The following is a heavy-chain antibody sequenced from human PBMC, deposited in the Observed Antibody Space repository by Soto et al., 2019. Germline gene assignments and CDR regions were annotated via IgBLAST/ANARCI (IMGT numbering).Heavy chain of an antibody. Sequence: QVQLQESGPGLVKPSQTLSLTCTVSGGSISSGDYYWSWIRQPPGKGLEWIGYIYYSGSTYYNPSLKSRVTISVDTSKNQFSPKLSSVTAADTAVYYCARDHNCSGGSCYSGYYYYGMDVWGQGTTVTVSS. V-gene: IGHV4-30-4*01. J-gene: IGHJ6*02. CDR1: GGSISSGDYY. CDR3: ARDHNCSGGSCYSGYYYYGMDV. CDR2: IYYSGST. D-gene: IGHD2-15*01.